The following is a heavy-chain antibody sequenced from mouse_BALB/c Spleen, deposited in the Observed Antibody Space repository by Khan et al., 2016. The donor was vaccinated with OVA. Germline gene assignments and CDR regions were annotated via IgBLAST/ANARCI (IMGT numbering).Heavy chain of an antibody. CDR1: GYTFTSCW. CDR2: IYPGRGIT. D-gene: IGHD1-1*01. J-gene: IGHJ2*01. CDR3: SRLARGTEMDY. Sequence: QVQLQQPGAELVKPGASVKMSCKASGYTFTSCWINWVKQRPGQGLEWIGDIYPGRGITNYNEKFKSKATLTLAKSSSTAYMQLSSLPSEDSAVYYCSRLARGTEMDYWGQGTTLTVSS. V-gene: IGHV1-55*01.